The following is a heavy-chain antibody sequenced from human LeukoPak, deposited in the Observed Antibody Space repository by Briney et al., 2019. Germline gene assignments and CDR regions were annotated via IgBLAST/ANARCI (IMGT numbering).Heavy chain of an antibody. J-gene: IGHJ4*02. CDR1: GFPFSFYE. D-gene: IGHD6-13*01. CDR2: IGSSGTTT. V-gene: IGHV3-48*03. CDR3: ALLAVASDFDY. Sequence: GGSLRLSCAVSGFPFSFYEMNWVRQAPGKGLEWVSNIGSSGTTTYYADSVKGRFSISRDNAKNSLYLRMNSLRVEDTAVYYCALLAVASDFDYWGQGALVPLSS.